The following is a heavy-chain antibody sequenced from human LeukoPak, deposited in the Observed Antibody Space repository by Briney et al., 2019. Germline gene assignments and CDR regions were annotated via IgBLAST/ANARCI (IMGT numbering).Heavy chain of an antibody. CDR2: IYSGGST. CDR3: ARDGTPYGGYLFDY. Sequence: GGSLRLSCAASGFTVSSNYMSWVRQAPGKGLEWVSVIYSGGSTYYADSVRGRFTISRDNSKNTLYLQMNSLRAEDTAVYYCARDGTPYGGYLFDYWGQGTLVTVSS. D-gene: IGHD4-17*01. J-gene: IGHJ4*02. V-gene: IGHV3-66*01. CDR1: GFTVSSNY.